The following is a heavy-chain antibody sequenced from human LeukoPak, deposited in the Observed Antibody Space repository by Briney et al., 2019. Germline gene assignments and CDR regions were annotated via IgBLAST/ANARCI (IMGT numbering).Heavy chain of an antibody. D-gene: IGHD3-22*01. CDR1: GGSISSYY. Sequence: SETLSLTCTVSGGSISSYYWSWIRQPPGKGLEWIGYIYYSGSTNYNPSLKSRVTISVDTSKNQFSLKLSSVTAADTAVYYCARGLYDSSGYPYYYYYYGMDVWGQGTTVTVSS. V-gene: IGHV4-59*01. CDR3: ARGLYDSSGYPYYYYYYGMDV. CDR2: IYYSGST. J-gene: IGHJ6*02.